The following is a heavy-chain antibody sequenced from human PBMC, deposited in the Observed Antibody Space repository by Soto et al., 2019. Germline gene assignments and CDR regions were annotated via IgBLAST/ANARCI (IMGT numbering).Heavy chain of an antibody. V-gene: IGHV3-21*01. D-gene: IGHD3-10*01. CDR1: GFTFSSYS. CDR3: ARASGRGQTYAFDI. Sequence: AGGSLRLSCAASGFTFSSYSMNWVRQAPGKGLEWVSSISSSSSYIYYADSVKGRFTISRDNAKNSLYLQMNSLRDEDTAVYYCARASGRGQTYAFDIWGQGTMVTVSS. CDR2: ISSSSSYI. J-gene: IGHJ3*02.